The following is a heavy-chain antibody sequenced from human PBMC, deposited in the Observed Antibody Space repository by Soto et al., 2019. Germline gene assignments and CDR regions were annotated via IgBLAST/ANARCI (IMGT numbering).Heavy chain of an antibody. Sequence: QLQLQESGPGLVKPSETLSLTCTVSGGSISSSSYYWGWIRQPPGKGLEWIGSIYYSGSTYYNPSLKRRVTISVDTSKNQFSLNLSSVTAADTAVYYCASVTGGSLYFDYWGQGTLVTVSS. CDR1: GGSISSSSYY. V-gene: IGHV4-39*01. D-gene: IGHD7-27*01. J-gene: IGHJ4*02. CDR3: ASVTGGSLYFDY. CDR2: IYYSGST.